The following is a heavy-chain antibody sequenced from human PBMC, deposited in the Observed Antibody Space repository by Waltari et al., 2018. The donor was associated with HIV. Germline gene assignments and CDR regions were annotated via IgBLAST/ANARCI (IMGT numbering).Heavy chain of an antibody. CDR3: VRCGGFYYGTGLD. D-gene: IGHD3-10*01. CDR1: GFPFRNFA. CDR2: ISGVDDT. Sequence: VQLLESGGGLVEPGGSVRLSCVASGFPFRNFAMTWVRQAPGKGLELVSTISGVDDTYYADSVKGRFTISRDTSKNTVSLQMKRLRDDDTAFYYCVRCGGFYYGTGLDWGRGTLVTVSS. J-gene: IGHJ4*02. V-gene: IGHV3-23*01.